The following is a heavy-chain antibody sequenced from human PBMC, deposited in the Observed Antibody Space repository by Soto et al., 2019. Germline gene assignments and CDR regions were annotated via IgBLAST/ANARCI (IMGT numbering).Heavy chain of an antibody. CDR3: ARTDIVVVPAAISVGYWYFDL. Sequence: GGSLRLSCAASGFTFIDYAMTWVRQAPGKGLEWVSTISGSGDDTFYADSVKGRFTMSRDNSKNTLYLQMNSLRSEDTAVYYCARTDIVVVPAAISVGYWYFDLWGRGTLVTVSS. D-gene: IGHD2-2*01. J-gene: IGHJ2*01. CDR2: ISGSGDDT. CDR1: GFTFIDYA. V-gene: IGHV3-23*01.